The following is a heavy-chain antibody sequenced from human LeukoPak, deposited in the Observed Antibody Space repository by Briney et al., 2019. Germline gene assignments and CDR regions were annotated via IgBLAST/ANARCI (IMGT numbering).Heavy chain of an antibody. V-gene: IGHV1-2*02. CDR1: GYPFTRYY. J-gene: IGHJ5*02. D-gene: IGHD3-3*01. CDR2: INPNSGGT. Sequence: ASVKVSCKASGYPFTRYYMHWVRQAPGQGLEWMGWINPNSGGTNYAQKFQGRVTMTRDTSISTAYMGLSRLRSDDTAVYYCARARFSRLSPFDPWGQGTLVTVSS. CDR3: ARARFSRLSPFDP.